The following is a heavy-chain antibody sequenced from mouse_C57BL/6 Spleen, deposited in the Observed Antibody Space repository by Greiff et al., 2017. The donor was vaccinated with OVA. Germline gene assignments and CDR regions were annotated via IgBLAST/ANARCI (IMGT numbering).Heavy chain of an antibody. CDR3: AREREGLLWYHLYWYFDV. D-gene: IGHD2-1*01. CDR1: GFTFSDYY. J-gene: IGHJ1*03. V-gene: IGHV5-16*01. CDR2: INYDGSST. Sequence: EVMLVESEGGLVQPGSSMKLSCTASGFTFSDYYMAWVRQVPEKGLEWVANINYDGSSTYYLDSLKSRFIISRDNAKNILYLQMSSLKSEDTATYYCAREREGLLWYHLYWYFDVWGTGTTVTVSS.